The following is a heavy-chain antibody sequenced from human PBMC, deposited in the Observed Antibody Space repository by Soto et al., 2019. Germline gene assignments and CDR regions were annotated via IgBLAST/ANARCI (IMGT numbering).Heavy chain of an antibody. CDR3: ARVLWVDTDQTDAFDI. Sequence: EVQLVESGGGLVQPGGSLRLSCAASGFTFSSYSMNWVRQAPGKGLEWVSYISSSSSTIYYADSVKGRFTISRDNAKNSLYLQMNSLRDEDTAVYYCARVLWVDTDQTDAFDIWGQGTMVTGSS. CDR2: ISSSSSTI. D-gene: IGHD5-18*01. V-gene: IGHV3-48*02. J-gene: IGHJ3*02. CDR1: GFTFSSYS.